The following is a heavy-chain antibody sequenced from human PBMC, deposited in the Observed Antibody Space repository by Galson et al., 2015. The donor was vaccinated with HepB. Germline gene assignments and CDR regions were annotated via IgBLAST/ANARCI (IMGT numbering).Heavy chain of an antibody. CDR1: GFTFDDYA. CDR3: VHGAFITMIVVVSYFDY. J-gene: IGHJ4*02. Sequence: SLRLSCAASGFTFDDYAMHWVRQAPGKGLEWVSGISWNSGSIGYADSVKGRFTISRDNAKNSLYLQMNSLRAEDTALYYCVHGAFITMIVVVSYFDYWGQGTLVTVSS. D-gene: IGHD3-22*01. CDR2: ISWNSGSI. V-gene: IGHV3-9*01.